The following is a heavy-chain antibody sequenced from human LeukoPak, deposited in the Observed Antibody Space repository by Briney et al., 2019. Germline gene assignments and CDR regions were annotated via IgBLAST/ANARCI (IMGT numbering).Heavy chain of an antibody. V-gene: IGHV4-34*01. Sequence: PSETLSLTCAVYGGSFSGYYWSWIRQPPGKGLEWIGEINHSGSTNYNPSLKSRVTISVDTSKNQFSLKLSSVTAADTAVYYCARSEGGRLLWFRELFTFDYWGQGTLVTVSS. CDR3: ARSEGGRLLWFRELFTFDY. J-gene: IGHJ4*02. D-gene: IGHD3-10*01. CDR2: INHSGST. CDR1: GGSFSGYY.